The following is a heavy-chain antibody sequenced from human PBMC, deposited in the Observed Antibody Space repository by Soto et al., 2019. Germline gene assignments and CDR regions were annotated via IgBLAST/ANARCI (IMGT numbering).Heavy chain of an antibody. CDR1: GGTFSSYA. Sequence: SVKVSCKASGGTFSSYAISWVRQAPGQGLEWMGGIIPIFGTANYAQKFQGRVTITADKSTSTAYMELRSLRSDDTAVYYCEREDHSSGWPYGPALDAFDIWGQGTMVTVSS. CDR3: EREDHSSGWPYGPALDAFDI. D-gene: IGHD6-19*01. V-gene: IGHV1-69*06. CDR2: IIPIFGTA. J-gene: IGHJ3*02.